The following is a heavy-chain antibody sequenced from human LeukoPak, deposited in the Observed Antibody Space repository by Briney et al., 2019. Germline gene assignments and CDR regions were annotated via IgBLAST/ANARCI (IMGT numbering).Heavy chain of an antibody. J-gene: IGHJ4*02. V-gene: IGHV3-33*01. CDR1: GFTFGTYA. Sequence: PGGSLRLSCAASGFTFGTYAMHWVRQAPGKGLEWVAVIWSDSTNKYYADSVRGRFTISRDNSKNTLYLQMSSLRAEDTAMYYCARDRLTTVTTFHFDYWGQRTLVTFSS. D-gene: IGHD4-17*01. CDR3: ARDRLTTVTTFHFDY. CDR2: IWSDSTNK.